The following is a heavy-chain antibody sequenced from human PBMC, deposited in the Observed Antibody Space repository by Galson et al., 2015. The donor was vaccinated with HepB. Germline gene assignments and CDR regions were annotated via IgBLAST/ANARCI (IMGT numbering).Heavy chain of an antibody. CDR1: GDSVSSNSAT. D-gene: IGHD6-19*01. Sequence: CAISGDSVSSNSATWNWIRQSPSRGLEWLGGTYYRSKWYNDYAVSVKSRITINPDTSKNQFSLHLNSVTPEDTAVYYCARAVVGRFDHWGQGTLVTVSS. J-gene: IGHJ4*02. CDR2: TYYRSKWYN. CDR3: ARAVVGRFDH. V-gene: IGHV6-1*01.